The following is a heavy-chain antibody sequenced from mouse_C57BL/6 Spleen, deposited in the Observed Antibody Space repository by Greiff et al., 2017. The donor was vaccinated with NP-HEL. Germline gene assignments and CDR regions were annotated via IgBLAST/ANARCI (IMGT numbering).Heavy chain of an antibody. CDR3: ARSWLLDYYAMDY. J-gene: IGHJ4*01. CDR2: IYPGDGDT. V-gene: IGHV1-82*01. CDR1: GYAFSSSW. Sequence: VQLQQSGPELVKPGASVKISCKASGYAFSSSWMNWVKQRPGKGLEWIGRIYPGDGDTNYNGKFKGKATLTADKSSSTAYMQLSSLTSEDSAVYFCARSWLLDYYAMDYWGQGTSVTVSS. D-gene: IGHD2-3*01.